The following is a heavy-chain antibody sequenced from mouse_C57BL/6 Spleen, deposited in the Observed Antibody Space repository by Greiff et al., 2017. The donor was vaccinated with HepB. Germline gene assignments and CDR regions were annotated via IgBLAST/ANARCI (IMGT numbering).Heavy chain of an antibody. Sequence: VQLQQSGAELVKAGASVKMSCKASGYTFTSYWMHWVKQRLGPGLEWFAETHPTNGRTYYNEKFKSKATLTVDKSSSTAYMLLRGPTFEDSAVYYCARIKKIVATYVDYWGQGTTRTVSS. J-gene: IGHJ2*01. CDR1: GYTFTSYW. CDR3: ARIKKIVATYVDY. D-gene: IGHD1-1*01. CDR2: THPTNGRT. V-gene: IGHV1S81*02.